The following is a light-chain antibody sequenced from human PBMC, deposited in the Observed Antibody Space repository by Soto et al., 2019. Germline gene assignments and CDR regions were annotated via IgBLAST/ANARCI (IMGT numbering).Light chain of an antibody. CDR2: AAS. Sequence: IQMTQSPPSLSASVGDRVTITCRASQSISSFLNWYQQKPGKAPNLLIYAASSLQSGVPSRFSGSGSGTDFTLTISSLQPEDVATYDGQQSYSTPRTFGQGTKVDI. CDR1: QSISSF. CDR3: QQSYSTPRT. V-gene: IGKV1-39*01. J-gene: IGKJ1*01.